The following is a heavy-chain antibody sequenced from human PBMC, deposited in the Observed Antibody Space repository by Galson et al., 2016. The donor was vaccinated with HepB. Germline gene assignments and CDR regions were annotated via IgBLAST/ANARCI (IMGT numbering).Heavy chain of an antibody. D-gene: IGHD2-2*01. V-gene: IGHV3-33*05. CDR2: IQSDGSKE. Sequence: SLRLSCAAAGFIFNHYGMHWVRQAPGKGLEWVAAIQSDGSKEYYADSVKGRFIISRDDSKNTLYAQMNTLRAEDTAVYYCARDACGSPSCFDFWGQGTLVTVSS. J-gene: IGHJ4*02. CDR1: GFIFNHYG. CDR3: ARDACGSPSCFDF.